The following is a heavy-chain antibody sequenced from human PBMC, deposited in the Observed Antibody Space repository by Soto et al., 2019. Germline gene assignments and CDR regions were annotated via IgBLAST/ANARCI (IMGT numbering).Heavy chain of an antibody. V-gene: IGHV4-61*01. CDR1: GGSVSSGSYY. J-gene: IGHJ4*02. CDR3: ARARATIAAAAIFDC. Sequence: SETLSLTCTVSGGSVSSGSYYWNWIRQPPGKGLEWIGYINYSGSTKYNPSLKSRVTISVDTSKNQFSLKLSSVTAADTAVYYCARARATIAAAAIFDCWGQGTPVTVSS. D-gene: IGHD6-13*01. CDR2: INYSGST.